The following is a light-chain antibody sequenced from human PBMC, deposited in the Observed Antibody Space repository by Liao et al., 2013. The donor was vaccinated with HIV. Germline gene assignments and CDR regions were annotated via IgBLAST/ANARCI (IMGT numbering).Light chain of an antibody. V-gene: IGLV3-21*04. CDR2: YDD. CDR1: NIGSKT. J-gene: IGLJ3*02. Sequence: SYELTQPPSVSVAPGKTARITCGGNNIGSKTVHWYQQKPGQAPVLVISYDDARPSGIPERFSGSRSGNTATLTISGVEAGDEADYFCQVWSRSDLRGVFGGGTRLTVL. CDR3: QVWSRSDLRGV.